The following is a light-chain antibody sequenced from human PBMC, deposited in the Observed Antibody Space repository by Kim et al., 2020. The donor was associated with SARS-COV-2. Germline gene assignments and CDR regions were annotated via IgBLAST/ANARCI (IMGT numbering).Light chain of an antibody. V-gene: IGLV3-21*04. Sequence: SVAPGGTASITGGGDKIGSKSVHWYQQRPGQAPVLVIYYDTDRPSGIPERFSGSNSGDTATLTISRVEAEDEADYFCQVWDLYSMFFGGGTQLTVL. CDR3: QVWDLYSMF. CDR2: YDT. J-gene: IGLJ2*01. CDR1: KIGSKS.